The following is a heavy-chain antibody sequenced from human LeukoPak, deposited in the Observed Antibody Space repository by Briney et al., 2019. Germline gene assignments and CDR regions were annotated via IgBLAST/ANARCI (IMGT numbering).Heavy chain of an antibody. D-gene: IGHD6-13*01. CDR1: GFTFSHAW. CDR2: IKSKTEGGTT. J-gene: IGHJ4*02. CDR3: ARDLGYSSSWFLFYFDY. V-gene: IGHV3-15*01. Sequence: GGSLRLSCAASGFTFSHAWMNWVRQAPGKGLEWVGRIKSKTEGGTTDYAAPVTGRFTISRDNSKNTLYLQMNSLRAEDTAVYYCARDLGYSSSWFLFYFDYWGQGTLVTVSS.